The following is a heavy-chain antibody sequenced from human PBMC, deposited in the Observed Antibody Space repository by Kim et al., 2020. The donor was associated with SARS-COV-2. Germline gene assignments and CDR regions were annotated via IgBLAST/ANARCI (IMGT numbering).Heavy chain of an antibody. Sequence: ASVKVSCKASGYTFTSYGINWVRQAPGQGLEWMGWISAYNGNTNYAQKLQGRVTMTTDTSTSTAYMELRSLISDDTAVYYCAREEVIDRAFDIWGQGTMVTVSS. D-gene: IGHD3-16*02. CDR1: GYTFTSYG. J-gene: IGHJ3*02. CDR3: AREEVIDRAFDI. CDR2: ISAYNGNT. V-gene: IGHV1-18*01.